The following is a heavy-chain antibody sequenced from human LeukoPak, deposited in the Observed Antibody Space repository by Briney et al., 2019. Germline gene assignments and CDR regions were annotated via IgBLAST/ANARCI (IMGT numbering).Heavy chain of an antibody. D-gene: IGHD3-10*01. Sequence: ASVKVSRKASGYTFTSYGISWVRQAPGQGLEWMGWISAYNGNTNYAQKLQGRVTMTTDTSTSTAYMELRSLRSDDTAVYYCARQGLWFGELSPYNWFDPWGQGTLVTVSS. CDR2: ISAYNGNT. J-gene: IGHJ5*02. CDR3: ARQGLWFGELSPYNWFDP. CDR1: GYTFTSYG. V-gene: IGHV1-18*01.